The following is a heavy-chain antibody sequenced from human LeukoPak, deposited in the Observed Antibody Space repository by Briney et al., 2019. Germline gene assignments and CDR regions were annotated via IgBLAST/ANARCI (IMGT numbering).Heavy chain of an antibody. J-gene: IGHJ4*02. Sequence: PGGSLRLSCAASGFTFSSYGMHWVRQAPGKGLEWVAVISYDGSNKYYADSVKGRFTISRDNSKNTLYLQMNSLRAEDTAVYYCAKGSSTIFGVVIDNTFDYWGQGTLVTVSS. V-gene: IGHV3-30*18. CDR1: GFTFSSYG. CDR3: AKGSSTIFGVVIDNTFDY. D-gene: IGHD3-3*01. CDR2: ISYDGSNK.